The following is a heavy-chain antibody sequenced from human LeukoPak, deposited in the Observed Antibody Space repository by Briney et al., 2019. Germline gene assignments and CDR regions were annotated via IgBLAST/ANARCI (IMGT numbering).Heavy chain of an antibody. D-gene: IGHD3-10*02. J-gene: IGHJ4*02. V-gene: IGHV4-59*01. CDR2: IYYSGST. CDR3: ARSSITTFFDY. Sequence: PSETLSLTCTVSGGSISSYYWSWIRQPPGKGLEWIGYIYYSGSTNYNPSLKSRVTISVDTSKNQFSLKLSSVTAADTAVYYCARSSITTFFDYWGQGTLVTVSS. CDR1: GGSISSYY.